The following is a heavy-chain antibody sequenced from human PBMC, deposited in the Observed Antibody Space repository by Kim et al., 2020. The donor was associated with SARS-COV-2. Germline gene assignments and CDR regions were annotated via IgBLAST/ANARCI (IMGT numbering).Heavy chain of an antibody. J-gene: IGHJ6*02. D-gene: IGHD2-2*01. CDR2: T. Sequence: TNYNPSLKSRVTISVDTSKNQFSLKLSSVTAADTAVYYCARIKYRSRMDVWGQGTTVTVSS. V-gene: IGHV4-34*01. CDR3: ARIKYRSRMDV.